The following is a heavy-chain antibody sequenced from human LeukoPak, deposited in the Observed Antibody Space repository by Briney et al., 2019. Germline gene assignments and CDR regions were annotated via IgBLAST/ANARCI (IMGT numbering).Heavy chain of an antibody. CDR3: ARDWSHRCFDY. Sequence: GGSLRLSCSASGFTGSNNYMSWVRQAPGKGLEWVSVIYSGDSGGSTYYADSVKGRFTISRDSSKNALYLQMNSLRAEDTAVYYCARDWSHRCFDYWGQGTLVTVSS. D-gene: IGHD3-3*01. CDR1: GFTGSNNY. CDR2: IYSGDSGGST. V-gene: IGHV3-53*01. J-gene: IGHJ4*02.